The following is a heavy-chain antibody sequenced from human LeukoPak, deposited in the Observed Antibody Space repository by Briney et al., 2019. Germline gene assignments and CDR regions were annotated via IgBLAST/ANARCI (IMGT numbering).Heavy chain of an antibody. V-gene: IGHV3-48*03. CDR1: GFTFNSYE. J-gene: IGHJ4*02. Sequence: GGSLRLSCAASGFTFNSYEMNWVRQAPGKGLEWVSYISSSGSTIYYADSVKGRFTISRDNAKNSLYLQMNSLRAEDTAVYYCAREADTILDYWGQATLVTVSS. CDR2: ISSSGSTI. CDR3: AREADTILDY. D-gene: IGHD3-3*01.